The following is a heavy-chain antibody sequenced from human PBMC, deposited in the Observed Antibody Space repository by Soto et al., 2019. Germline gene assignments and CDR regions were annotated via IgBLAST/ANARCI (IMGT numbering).Heavy chain of an antibody. J-gene: IGHJ5*02. Sequence: QIQLQVSGPELVKHSETLSLTCTVSGASVSSGYWSWIRQPPGKGLEWIGFMYFGGSFNYNPSLTSRATISVETSKNQFSMKMTSVTAADTAVYYCARSYYDSTGFAVDPWGQGTLVTVSS. CDR2: MYFGGSF. CDR3: ARSYYDSTGFAVDP. CDR1: GASVSSGY. D-gene: IGHD3-22*01. V-gene: IGHV4-59*02.